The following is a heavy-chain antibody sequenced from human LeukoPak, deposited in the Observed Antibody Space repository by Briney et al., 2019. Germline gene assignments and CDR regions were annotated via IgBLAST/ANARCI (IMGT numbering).Heavy chain of an antibody. CDR1: GFTVSNKY. J-gene: IGHJ6*02. CDR3: ARDHSAGKYGMDV. Sequence: GGSLRLSCAASGFTVSNKYMTWVRQAPGKGLEWVSSIRSSSSYIYYADSVKGRFTISRDNAKNSLYLHMNSLRAEDTAVYYCARDHSAGKYGMDVWGQGTTVTVSS. D-gene: IGHD6-13*01. V-gene: IGHV3-21*01. CDR2: IRSSSSYI.